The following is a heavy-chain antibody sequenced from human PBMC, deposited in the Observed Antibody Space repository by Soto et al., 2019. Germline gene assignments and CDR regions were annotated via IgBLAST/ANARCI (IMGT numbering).Heavy chain of an antibody. Sequence: GASVKVSCKASGYTFTSYYMHWVRQAPGQRLDWLGIITPSVGSTSYEQKFQGRVTMTRDTSTSTFYMELSSLRSEDTAVYYFARDRDVVVVPAAPNGMDVWGQGTTVTVS. CDR2: ITPSVGST. V-gene: IGHV1-46*03. CDR1: GYTFTSYY. J-gene: IGHJ6*02. D-gene: IGHD2-2*01. CDR3: ARDRDVVVVPAAPNGMDV.